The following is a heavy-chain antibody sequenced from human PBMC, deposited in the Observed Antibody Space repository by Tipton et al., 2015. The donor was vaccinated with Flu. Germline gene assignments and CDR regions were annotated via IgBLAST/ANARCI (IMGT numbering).Heavy chain of an antibody. J-gene: IGHJ4*02. CDR2: IIPILGIA. CDR1: GGTFSSYA. CDR3: ASLYYDILTGYYSMGDFDY. Sequence: QLVQSGAEVKKPGSSVKASCKASGGTFSSYAISWVRQAPGQGLEWMGRIIPILGIANYAQKFQGRVTITADKSTSTAYMELSSLRSEDTAVYYCASLYYDILTGYYSMGDFDYWGQGTLVTVSS. V-gene: IGHV1-69*09. D-gene: IGHD3-9*01.